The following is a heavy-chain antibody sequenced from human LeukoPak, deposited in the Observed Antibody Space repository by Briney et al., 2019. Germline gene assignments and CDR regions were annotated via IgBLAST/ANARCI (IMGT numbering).Heavy chain of an antibody. Sequence: GGSLRVSCAASGFTFSDYNMNWVRQAPGKGLEWVSSIRSSSTDTYADSVKGRFTISRDNAKNSLYLQMNSLRAEDTAVYFCARVRSSVWDFDCWGQGTLVTVSS. D-gene: IGHD5/OR15-5a*01. J-gene: IGHJ4*02. V-gene: IGHV3-21*01. CDR1: GFTFSDYN. CDR3: ARVRSSVWDFDC. CDR2: IRSSSTDT.